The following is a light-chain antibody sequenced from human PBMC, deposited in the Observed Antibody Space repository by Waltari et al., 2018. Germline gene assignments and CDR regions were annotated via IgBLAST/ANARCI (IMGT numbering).Light chain of an antibody. V-gene: IGKV1-5*03. J-gene: IGKJ1*01. CDR2: RAS. CDR3: QQYRTYPWT. CDR1: QTINNW. Sequence: DIQMTQSPSPLSASVGDRVTITCRASQTINNWLAWYQQKPGKAPQLLIQRASVLQSGVPSRFIGSGSGTDFTLTINNLQPDDFVTYFCQQYRTYPWTFGQETKVEIQ.